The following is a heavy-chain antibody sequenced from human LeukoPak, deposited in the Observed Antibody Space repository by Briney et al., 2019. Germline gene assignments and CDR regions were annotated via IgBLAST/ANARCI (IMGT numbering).Heavy chain of an antibody. D-gene: IGHD6-19*01. CDR2: ISGSGGST. CDR3: AKVRSFVAVAAPDALGT. J-gene: IGHJ3*02. V-gene: IGHV3-23*01. Sequence: GGSLRLSCAASGFTFSSYAMSWVRQAPGKGLEWVSAISGSGGSTYYADSVKGRFTISRDNSKNTLYLQMNSLRAEDTAVYYCAKVRSFVAVAAPDALGTWGQGTMVTVSS. CDR1: GFTFSSYA.